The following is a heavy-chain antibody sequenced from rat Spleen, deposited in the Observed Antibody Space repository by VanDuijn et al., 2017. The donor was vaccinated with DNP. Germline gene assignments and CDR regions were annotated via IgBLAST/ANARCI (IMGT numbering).Heavy chain of an antibody. J-gene: IGHJ3*01. D-gene: IGHD1-1*01. V-gene: IGHV2S12*01. CDR1: GVSLSNFG. CDR2: VSSGGNT. CDR3: TRVYYSAEDWFAY. Sequence: QVQLKESGPGLVQPSQTLSLTCTVPGVSLSNFGINWVRQPPGKGLEWIAAVSSGGNTYYNSGLKSRLSISRDTSKSQVFLKMNSLQTEDTAIYFCTRVYYSAEDWFAYWGQGTLVTVSS.